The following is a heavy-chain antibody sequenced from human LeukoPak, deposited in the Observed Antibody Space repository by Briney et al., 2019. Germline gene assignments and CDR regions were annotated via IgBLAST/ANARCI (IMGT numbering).Heavy chain of an antibody. J-gene: IGHJ4*02. D-gene: IGHD6-19*01. CDR1: GYTFTSYG. V-gene: IGHV1-18*01. CDR2: ISAYNGNT. Sequence: GASVKVSCKASGYTFTSYGISWVRQAPGQGLEWMGWISAYNGNTNYAQKLQGRVTMTTDTSTSTAYMELRSLRSDDTAVYYCARAGARIAVAGRGCDYWGQGTLVTVSS. CDR3: ARAGARIAVAGRGCDY.